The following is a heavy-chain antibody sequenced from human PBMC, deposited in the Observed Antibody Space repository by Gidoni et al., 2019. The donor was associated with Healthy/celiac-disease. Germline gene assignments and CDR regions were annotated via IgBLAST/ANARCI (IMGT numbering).Heavy chain of an antibody. CDR2: IEPSDSYT. CDR3: ARLPVVVPYGGDY. D-gene: IGHD2-2*01. J-gene: IGHJ4*02. CDR1: GNSFTSYW. V-gene: IGHV5-10-1*01. Sequence: EVQLVQSGAAVKKPGESRRISCKGSGNSFTSYWLSWVRQMPGKGLEWMGRIEPSDSYTNYSPSFQGHVTISADKSISTAYLQWSSLKASDTAMYYCARLPVVVPYGGDYWGQGTLVTVSS.